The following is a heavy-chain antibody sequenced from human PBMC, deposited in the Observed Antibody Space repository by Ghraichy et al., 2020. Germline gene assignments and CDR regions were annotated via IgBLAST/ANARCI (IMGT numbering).Heavy chain of an antibody. CDR1: GVSFSTYS. Sequence: LNISCTVSGVSFSTYSWSWIRQPAGKGLEWIGRINPSGSTNYNPSLKSRVTMSVDTSKNQFSLKLSSVTAADTAVYYCAGVRTGGMDVWGQGTTVTVSS. CDR3: AGVRTGGMDV. V-gene: IGHV4-4*07. CDR2: INPSGST. J-gene: IGHJ6*02.